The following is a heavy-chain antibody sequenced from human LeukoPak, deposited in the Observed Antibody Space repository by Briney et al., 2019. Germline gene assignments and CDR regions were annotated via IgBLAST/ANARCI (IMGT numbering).Heavy chain of an antibody. CDR1: GFTDSTKY. Sequence: TGRSLRLSCAASGFTDSTKYMTWVRQAPGKRLEWVSIIYRGTETNYADSVKDRFIISRDFSRNTFFLDLNRLRIDDTAIYYCATGKEWMALDYWGQGSLVTVSS. V-gene: IGHV3-66*01. CDR3: ATGKEWMALDY. J-gene: IGHJ4*02. CDR2: IYRGTET. D-gene: IGHD5-24*01.